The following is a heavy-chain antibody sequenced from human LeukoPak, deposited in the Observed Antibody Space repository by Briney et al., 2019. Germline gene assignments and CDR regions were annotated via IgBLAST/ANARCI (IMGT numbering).Heavy chain of an antibody. J-gene: IGHJ4*02. D-gene: IGHD3-3*01. CDR1: GYTFTNYY. Sequence: ASVKVSCKASGYTFTNYYIHWVRQAPGQGLEWMGGIIPTFGTANYAQKFQGRVTITADESTSTAYMELSSLRSEDTAVYYCAMWIFGVVINPDYWGQGTLVTVSS. CDR3: AMWIFGVVINPDY. CDR2: IIPTFGTA. V-gene: IGHV1-69*13.